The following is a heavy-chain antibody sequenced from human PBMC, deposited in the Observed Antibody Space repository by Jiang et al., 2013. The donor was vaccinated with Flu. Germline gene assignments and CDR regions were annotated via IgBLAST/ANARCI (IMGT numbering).Heavy chain of an antibody. V-gene: IGHV4-34*01. J-gene: IGHJ6*01. CDR1: GGSFSGYY. D-gene: IGHD1-26*01. CDR3: ARAPVWELLTYYYYGMDV. Sequence: ELLKPSETLSLTCAVYGGSFSGYYWSWIRQPPGRGLEWIGEINHSGSTNYNPSLKSRVTISVDTSKNQFSLKLSSVTAADTAVYYCARAPVWELLTYYYYGMDVWG. CDR2: INHSGST.